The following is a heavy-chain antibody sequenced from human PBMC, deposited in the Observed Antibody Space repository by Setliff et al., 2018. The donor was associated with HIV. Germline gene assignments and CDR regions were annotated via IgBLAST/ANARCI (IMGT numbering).Heavy chain of an antibody. CDR2: IYLTGST. CDR3: ARHVNTVTTVIIDYFDY. V-gene: IGHV4-59*04. CDR1: SGSISSYY. D-gene: IGHD4-17*01. J-gene: IGHJ4*02. Sequence: SETLSLTCTVSSGSISSYYWSWIRQAPGKGLEWIGSIYLTGSTYHNPSLKSRVTMSVDTSKNQFSLKMSSMTAADTAVYYCARHVNTVTTVIIDYFDYWGQGALVTVSS.